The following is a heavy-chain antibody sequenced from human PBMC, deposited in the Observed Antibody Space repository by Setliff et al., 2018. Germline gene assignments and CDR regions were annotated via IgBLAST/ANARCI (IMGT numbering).Heavy chain of an antibody. CDR2: IYNSGST. CDR3: ARKGISALSGAFDM. D-gene: IGHD1-26*01. V-gene: IGHV4-61*02. CDR1: GGSISSGDYY. Sequence: PSETLSLTCTVSGGSISSGDYYWSWIRQPAGKGLEWIGRIYNSGSTNYNPSLKSRVTMSVDTSKNQFSLKLSSVTAADTAVYYCARKGISALSGAFDMWGQGTMVTVSS. J-gene: IGHJ3*02.